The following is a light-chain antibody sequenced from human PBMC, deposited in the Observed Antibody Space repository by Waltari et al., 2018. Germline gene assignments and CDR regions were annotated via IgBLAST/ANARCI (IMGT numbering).Light chain of an antibody. CDR3: QQYNNWPLIFI. CDR1: QRVSSN. Sequence: EIVKTKSPATLSVSPGDSAPLPSSASQRVSSNLAWYQQKPGQAPRLLIYGASTRATGIPARFSGSGSGTEFTLTISSMQSEDFAVYYCQQYNNWPLIFIFGPGTKVEIK. CDR2: GAS. V-gene: IGKV3-15*01. J-gene: IGKJ3*01.